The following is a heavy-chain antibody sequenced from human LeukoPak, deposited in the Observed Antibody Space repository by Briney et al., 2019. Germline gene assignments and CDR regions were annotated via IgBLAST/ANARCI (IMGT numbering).Heavy chain of an antibody. J-gene: IGHJ4*02. CDR3: ASRGSHRYFDY. D-gene: IGHD1-26*01. CDR1: GFTFSSYW. CDR2: INSDGSSI. Sequence: GGSLRLSCAASGFTFSSYWMHWVRQAPGKGLVWVSRINSDGSSISYADSVKGRFTISRDNAKNTLYLQMNSLRAEDTAVYYCASRGSHRYFDYWGQGTLVTVSS. V-gene: IGHV3-74*01.